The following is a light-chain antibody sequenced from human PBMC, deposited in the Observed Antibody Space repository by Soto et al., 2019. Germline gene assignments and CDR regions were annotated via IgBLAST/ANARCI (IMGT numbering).Light chain of an antibody. CDR2: GSS. CDR1: QSVASSY. J-gene: IGKJ5*01. Sequence: EIVLLPSPGTLSLSPGERATLSCRASQSVASSYLACYQHKPGQAARLLISGSSNRATGIPARFSGSGSGTDFTLTISSLEPEEFAVYYCQQRSNWPITVGQGTRLEIK. V-gene: IGKV3-11*01. CDR3: QQRSNWPIT.